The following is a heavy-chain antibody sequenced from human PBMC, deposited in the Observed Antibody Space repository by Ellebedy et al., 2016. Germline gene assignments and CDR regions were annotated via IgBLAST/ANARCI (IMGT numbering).Heavy chain of an antibody. CDR1: GFIFGNYA. J-gene: IGHJ6*02. Sequence: GESLKISCVGSGFIFGNYAMSWVRQAPGKGLEWVLGIGVSGILKHYADSVKGRFTISRDNSKNTMYLQVSNLRVEDTAVYYCAKDVYDAQHHFYSLGMDVWGQGTTVTVSS. V-gene: IGHV3-23*01. D-gene: IGHD5/OR15-5a*01. CDR2: IGVSGILK. CDR3: AKDVYDAQHHFYSLGMDV.